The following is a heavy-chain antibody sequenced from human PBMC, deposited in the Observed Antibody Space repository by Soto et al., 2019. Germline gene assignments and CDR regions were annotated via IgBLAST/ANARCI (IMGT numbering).Heavy chain of an antibody. Sequence: QVELMESGGDVVQTGGSLRLSCAASGFTFGRFGMHWARQGPGKGLEWVSFISYDGGNTEYEGSVKGRFIVSRDNSKNTLYLQMRSLRVEDTAVYFCAREVRANLDDFGDYEWFDPWGQGTLVTVSS. V-gene: IGHV3-30*03. J-gene: IGHJ5*02. D-gene: IGHD4-17*01. CDR2: ISYDGGNT. CDR3: AREVRANLDDFGDYEWFDP. CDR1: GFTFGRFG.